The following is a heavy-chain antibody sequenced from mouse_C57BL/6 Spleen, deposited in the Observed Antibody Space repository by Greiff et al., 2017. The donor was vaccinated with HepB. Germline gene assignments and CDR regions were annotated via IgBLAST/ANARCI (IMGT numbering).Heavy chain of an antibody. V-gene: IGHV5-16*01. CDR2: INYDGSST. CDR1: GFTFSDYY. J-gene: IGHJ4*01. Sequence: DVKLVESEGGLVQPGSSMKLSCTASGFTFSDYYMAWVRQVPEKGLEWVANINYDGSSTYYLDSLKSRFIISRDNAKNNLYLQMISLKSEDTATYYCSRGWDYYAMDYWGQGTSVTVSS. D-gene: IGHD4-1*01. CDR3: SRGWDYYAMDY.